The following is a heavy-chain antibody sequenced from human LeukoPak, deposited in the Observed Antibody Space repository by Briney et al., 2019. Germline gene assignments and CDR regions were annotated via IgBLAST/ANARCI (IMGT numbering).Heavy chain of an antibody. J-gene: IGHJ4*02. CDR2: IYYSGST. D-gene: IGHD5-18*01. Sequence: SETLSLTCTVSGGSISSYYWSWIRQPPGKGLEWIGYIYYSGSTNYNPSLKSRVTISVDTSKNQFSLKLSSVTAADTAVYYCARLTAMELHFDYWGQGTLVTVSS. CDR3: ARLTAMELHFDY. CDR1: GGSISSYY. V-gene: IGHV4-59*08.